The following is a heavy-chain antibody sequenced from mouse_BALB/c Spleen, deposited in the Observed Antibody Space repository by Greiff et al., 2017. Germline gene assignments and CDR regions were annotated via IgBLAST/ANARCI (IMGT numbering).Heavy chain of an antibody. CDR1: GFTFSDYG. V-gene: IGHV5-15*02. CDR2: ISNLAYSI. D-gene: IGHD4-1*01. J-gene: IGHJ2*01. Sequence: EVKVVESGGGLVQPGGSRKLSCAASGFTFSDYGMAWVRQAPGKGPEWVAFISNLAYSIYYADTVTGRFTISRENAKNTLYLEMSSLRSEDTAMYYCAREGLGVFDYWGQGTTLTVSS. CDR3: AREGLGVFDY.